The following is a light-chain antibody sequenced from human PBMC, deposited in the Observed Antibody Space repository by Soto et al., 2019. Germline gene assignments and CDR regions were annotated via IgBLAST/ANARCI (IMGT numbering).Light chain of an antibody. CDR2: GIS. Sequence: EIVLTQSPTILAVSPGQRGTLFCSASQSVSSNLAWYQQKPGQAPRLLIYGISKRAAGIPDRFTGSGSGTDFTLTIDGLEPEELAVYDCQQSTQSLWTLGQGTKGEIK. V-gene: IGKV3-20*01. CDR1: QSVSSN. CDR3: QQSTQSLWT. J-gene: IGKJ1*01.